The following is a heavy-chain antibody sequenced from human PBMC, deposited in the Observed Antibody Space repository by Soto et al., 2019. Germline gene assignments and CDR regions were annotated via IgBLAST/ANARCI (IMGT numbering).Heavy chain of an antibody. V-gene: IGHV3-23*01. J-gene: IGHJ4*02. CDR1: GVTFSSYA. CDR3: AKDPGYTGYDLDY. CDR2: ISGSGGRI. D-gene: IGHD5-12*01. Sequence: GGSLRLSCASSGVTFSSYAMSWVRQAPGKGLEWVSVISGSGGRIYYADSVKGRFTISRDNSKNTLFLQMNSLRAEDTALYYCAKDPGYTGYDLDYWGQGTLVTVSS.